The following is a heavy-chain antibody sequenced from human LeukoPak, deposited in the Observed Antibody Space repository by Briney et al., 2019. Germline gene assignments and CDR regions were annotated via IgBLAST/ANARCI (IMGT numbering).Heavy chain of an antibody. J-gene: IGHJ5*02. D-gene: IGHD3-3*01. CDR3: ARYYDFWSGYYGEPRNGGFDP. CDR1: GGSISSYY. CDR2: IYYSGST. V-gene: IGHV4-59*01. Sequence: SETLSLTCTVSGGSISSYYWSWIRQPPGKGLEWIGYIYYSGSTNYNPSLKSRVTISVDTSKNQFSLKLSSATAADTAVCYCARYYDFWSGYYGEPRNGGFDPWGQGTLVTVSS.